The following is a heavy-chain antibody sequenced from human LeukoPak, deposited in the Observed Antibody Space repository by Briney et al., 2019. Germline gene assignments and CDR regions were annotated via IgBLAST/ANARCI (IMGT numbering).Heavy chain of an antibody. CDR2: ISGSLGST. Sequence: GGSLRLPCAASGFTFSSYAMSWVRQAPGKGLEWVSSISGSLGSTHHADSVKGRFTISRDNSKNTLFLQMNSLRAEDTAVYYCAENSYYYGSGSYGDYWGQGTLVTVSS. CDR3: AENSYYYGSGSYGDY. D-gene: IGHD3-10*01. J-gene: IGHJ4*02. CDR1: GFTFSSYA. V-gene: IGHV3-23*01.